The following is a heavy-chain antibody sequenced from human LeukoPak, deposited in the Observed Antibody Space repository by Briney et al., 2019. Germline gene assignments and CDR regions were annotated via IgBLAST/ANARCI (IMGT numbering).Heavy chain of an antibody. D-gene: IGHD3-22*01. Sequence: GGSLRLSCAASGFTLSSYSMNWVRQAPGKGLEWVSSISSSSSYIYYADSVKGRFTISRDNAKNSLYLQMDSLRAEDTAVYYCASNYYDSSGYFHWGQGTLVTVSS. J-gene: IGHJ4*02. CDR3: ASNYYDSSGYFH. CDR1: GFTLSSYS. V-gene: IGHV3-21*01. CDR2: ISSSSSYI.